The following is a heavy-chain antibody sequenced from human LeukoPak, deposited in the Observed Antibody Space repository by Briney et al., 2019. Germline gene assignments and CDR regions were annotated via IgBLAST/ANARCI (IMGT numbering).Heavy chain of an antibody. V-gene: IGHV4-30-4*01. J-gene: IGHJ4*02. D-gene: IGHD6-19*01. CDR1: GGSITSGDYY. Sequence: PSETLSLTCTVSGGSITSGDYYWSWIRQPPGKGLEWIGYIYYTGSTYYNPSLKSRVTISVDTSKNQFSLKLNSVTAADTAVYYCARSLMDGRGWAIDYWGQGTLVTVSS. CDR3: ARSLMDGRGWAIDY. CDR2: IYYTGST.